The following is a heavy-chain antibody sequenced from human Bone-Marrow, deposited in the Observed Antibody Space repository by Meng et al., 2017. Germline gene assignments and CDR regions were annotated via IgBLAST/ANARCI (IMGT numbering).Heavy chain of an antibody. Sequence: QVQLQESGPGLVKPSETLSLTCTVSGGSISRYYWSWIRQPPGKGLEWIADIHYSGSTNYNPALKSRVTISVDTSKNQFSLKLTTGTAEDKDVYYWARHRDGGSYPLDYWGQGTLVTVSS. CDR1: GGSISRYY. CDR2: IHYSGST. CDR3: ARHRDGGSYPLDY. J-gene: IGHJ4*02. D-gene: IGHD1-26*01. V-gene: IGHV4-59*08.